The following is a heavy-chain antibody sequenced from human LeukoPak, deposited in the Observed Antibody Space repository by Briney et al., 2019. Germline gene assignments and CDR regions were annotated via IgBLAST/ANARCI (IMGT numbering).Heavy chain of an antibody. Sequence: SDTLSLTCTVSGGXMSSYYWSWIRQPPGKGLEWIGYISYSGSTNYNPSLKSRITISVDTSKNQFSLKLSSVTAADTAVYYCARSGVTALSWVDPWGQGTLVTVSS. CDR2: ISYSGST. V-gene: IGHV4-59*08. J-gene: IGHJ5*02. D-gene: IGHD2-21*02. CDR3: ARSGVTALSWVDP. CDR1: GGXMSSYY.